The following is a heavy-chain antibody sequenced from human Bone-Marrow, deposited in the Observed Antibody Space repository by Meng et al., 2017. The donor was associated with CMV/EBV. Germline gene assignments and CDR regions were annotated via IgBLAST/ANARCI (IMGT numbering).Heavy chain of an antibody. V-gene: IGHV1-2*02. CDR3: ARDRKQLVPDFDY. J-gene: IGHJ4*02. Sequence: ASVKVSCKASGYTFTGYYMHWVRQAPGQGLEWMGWINPNSGGTNYAQKFQGRVTMTRDTSISTAYMELRSLRSDDTAVYYCARDRKQLVPDFDYWGQGTLVAVSS. CDR1: GYTFTGYY. CDR2: INPNSGGT. D-gene: IGHD6-6*01.